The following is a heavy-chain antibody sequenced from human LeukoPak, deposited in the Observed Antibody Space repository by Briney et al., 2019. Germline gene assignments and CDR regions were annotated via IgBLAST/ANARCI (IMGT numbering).Heavy chain of an antibody. D-gene: IGHD3-22*01. CDR2: ISYDGSNK. V-gene: IGHV3-30-3*01. CDR1: GFTFSSYA. J-gene: IGHJ4*02. CDR3: ARDQHYDSNGYSYFDY. Sequence: GGSLRLSCAASGFTFSSYAMHWVRQAPGKGLEWVAVISYDGSNKYYADPVKGRFTISRDNFKNTMYLQMNSLRAEDTAVYYCARDQHYDSNGYSYFDYWGQGTLVTVSS.